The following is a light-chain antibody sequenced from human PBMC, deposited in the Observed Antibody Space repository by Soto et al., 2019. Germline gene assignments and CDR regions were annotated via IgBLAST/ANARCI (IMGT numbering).Light chain of an antibody. CDR2: DAS. Sequence: EIVLTQSPATLFLSPGERATLSCGASQRVSSSHLAWYQQKPGLAPRLLIFDASTRATGIPDRFSGSGSGTDFILTISRLEPEDFAVYYCQQYGRPPLTFGGGTKVEIK. CDR3: QQYGRPPLT. V-gene: IGKV3D-20*01. CDR1: QRVSSSH. J-gene: IGKJ4*01.